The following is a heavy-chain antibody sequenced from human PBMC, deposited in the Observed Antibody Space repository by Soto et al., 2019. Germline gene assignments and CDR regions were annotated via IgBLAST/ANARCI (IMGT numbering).Heavy chain of an antibody. V-gene: IGHV4-59*01. CDR1: GGSISSYY. CDR2: IYYSGST. Sequence: SPTLSLTCTVSGGSISSYYWSWIRQPPGKGLEWIGYIYYSGSTNYNPSLKSRVTISVDTSKNQFSLKLSSVTAADTAVYYCARDSTGFDIWGQGTMVTVSS. CDR3: ARDSTGFDI. J-gene: IGHJ3*02.